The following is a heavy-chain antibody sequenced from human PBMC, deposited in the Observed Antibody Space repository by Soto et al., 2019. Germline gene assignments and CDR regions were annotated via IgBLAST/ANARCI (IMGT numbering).Heavy chain of an antibody. CDR3: AKLPPHDFWSGYPCFDY. D-gene: IGHD3-3*01. Sequence: EVQLLESGGGLVQPGGSLRLSCAASGFTFSSYAMSWVRQAPGKGLEWVSAISGSDGSTYYADSVKGRFTVSRDNSKNSLYLQMNSLRAEDTAVYYCAKLPPHDFWSGYPCFDYWGQGTLVTVSP. J-gene: IGHJ4*02. CDR1: GFTFSSYA. CDR2: ISGSDGST. V-gene: IGHV3-23*01.